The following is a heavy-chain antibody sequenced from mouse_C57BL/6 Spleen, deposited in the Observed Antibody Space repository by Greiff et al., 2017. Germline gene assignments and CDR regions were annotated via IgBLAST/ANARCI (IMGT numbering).Heavy chain of an antibody. CDR2: IYIGNGYT. D-gene: IGHD2-1*01. Sequence: VQLKQSGAELVRPGSSVKMSCKTSGYTFTGYGINWVKQRPGQGLEWIGYIYIGNGYTEYKEKFKGKATLTSDTSSSTAYMQLSSLTSEDSAIYFCASCYYGSRGCAYWAQGTRVTVSA. CDR3: ASCYYGSRGCAY. J-gene: IGHJ3*01. CDR1: GYTFTGYG. V-gene: IGHV1-58*01.